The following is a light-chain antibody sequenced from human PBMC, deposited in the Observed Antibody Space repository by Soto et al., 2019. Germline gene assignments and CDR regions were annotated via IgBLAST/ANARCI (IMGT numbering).Light chain of an antibody. J-gene: IGKJ3*01. V-gene: IGKV1-8*01. CDR2: AAS. CDR1: QGISSY. CDR3: QQYYSYPRT. Sequence: AIRMTQSPSSFSASTGDRVTITCRASQGISSYLAWYQQKPGKAPKLLIYAASTLQRGVPSRCGGRGSGTDLTLTISRLQSEDFATSYSQQYYSYPRTFGPATKVDI.